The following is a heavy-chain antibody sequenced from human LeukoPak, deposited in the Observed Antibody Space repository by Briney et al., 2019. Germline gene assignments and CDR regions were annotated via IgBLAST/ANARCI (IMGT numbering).Heavy chain of an antibody. J-gene: IGHJ4*02. D-gene: IGHD5-12*01. Sequence: SGGSLRLSWVVSGFRFSSSDMHWVRQVTGKGLEWVSAIGTAGDTYYTDSVKGRFTISRENAKNSLFLQMNSLRAGDTAVYYCARTTGYGAYSTNTNFDYWGQGALVTVSS. CDR3: ARTTGYGAYSTNTNFDY. V-gene: IGHV3-13*01. CDR1: GFRFSSSD. CDR2: IGTAGDT.